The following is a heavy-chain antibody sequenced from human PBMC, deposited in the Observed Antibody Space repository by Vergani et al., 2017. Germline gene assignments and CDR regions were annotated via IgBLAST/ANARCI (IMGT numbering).Heavy chain of an antibody. Sequence: HLVHSFSYFNNPLSSLNFSFNSSVYTFTIYYIHFVRQAPGQGLEWILIINPSGGITIYSQNVQGRVTMTRDTSTSTVYMELSSLRSEDTAVYYCARDEGPQEEPTVTTSGDYWGQGTLVTVSS. J-gene: IGHJ4*02. V-gene: IGHV1-46*01. CDR3: ARDEGPQEEPTVTTSGDY. D-gene: IGHD4-11*01. CDR2: INPSGGIT. CDR1: VYTFTIYY.